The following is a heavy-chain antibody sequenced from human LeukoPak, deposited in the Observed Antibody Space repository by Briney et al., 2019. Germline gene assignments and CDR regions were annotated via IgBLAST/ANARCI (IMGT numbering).Heavy chain of an antibody. CDR2: ISAYNGNT. D-gene: IGHD2-2*01. CDR1: GYTFTSYG. J-gene: IGHJ5*02. Sequence: ASVKVSCKASGYTFTSYGISWVRQAPGQGLEWMGWISAYNGNTNYAQKLQGRVTMTRNTSISTAYMELSSLRSEDTAVYYCARGLRTCSSTSCPRANWFDPWGQGTLVTVSS. V-gene: IGHV1-18*01. CDR3: ARGLRTCSSTSCPRANWFDP.